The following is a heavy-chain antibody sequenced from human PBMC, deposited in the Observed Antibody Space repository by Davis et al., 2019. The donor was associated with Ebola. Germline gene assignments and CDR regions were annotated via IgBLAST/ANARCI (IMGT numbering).Heavy chain of an antibody. V-gene: IGHV3-23*03. CDR2: IYRDGRT. D-gene: IGHD3-9*01. CDR3: VKDTSDIWFDI. Sequence: GESLKISCAASGFTFDDYAMSWVRQAPGKGLEWVSVIYRDGRTYHADSVKGRFTISRDNSKNTLNLQMNGLRVEDTAIYYCVKDTSDIWFDIWGQGTMVTVSS. CDR1: GFTFDDYA. J-gene: IGHJ3*02.